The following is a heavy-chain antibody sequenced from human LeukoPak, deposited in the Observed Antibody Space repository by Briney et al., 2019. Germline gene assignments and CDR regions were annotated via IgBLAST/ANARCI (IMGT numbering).Heavy chain of an antibody. J-gene: IGHJ2*01. CDR3: ARATDYGARFDL. V-gene: IGHV4-59*01. Sequence: SEILSLTCTVSGGSISSYYWSWLRQPPRKGLEWIGYIYYSGSTNYNPSLKSRVTISVDTSKNQFSLKLSSVTAADTAVYYCARATDYGARFDLWGRGTLVTVSS. D-gene: IGHD4-17*01. CDR1: GGSISSYY. CDR2: IYYSGST.